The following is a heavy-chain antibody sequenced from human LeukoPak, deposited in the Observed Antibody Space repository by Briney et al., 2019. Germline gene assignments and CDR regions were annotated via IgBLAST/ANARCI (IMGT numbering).Heavy chain of an antibody. CDR1: GFTFTSSA. CDR3: AADYGDAPFDY. CDR2: IVVGSGNK. D-gene: IGHD4-17*01. J-gene: IGHJ4*02. Sequence: GTSVKVSCKAPGFTFTSSAMQWVRQARGQRLEWIGCIVVGSGNKNYAQKFQERVTITRDMSTSTPYMELSSLRSEDTAVYYCAADYGDAPFDYWGQGTLVTVSS. V-gene: IGHV1-58*02.